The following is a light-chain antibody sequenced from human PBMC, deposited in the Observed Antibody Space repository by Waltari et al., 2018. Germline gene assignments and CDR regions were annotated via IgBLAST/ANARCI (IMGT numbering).Light chain of an antibody. CDR2: GNS. J-gene: IGLJ2*01. CDR1: SSNIGAGYD. V-gene: IGLV1-40*01. Sequence: QSGLTQPPSVSGAPGPRVTTSCTGSSSNIGAGYDVHWYQLLPGTAPKLLIYGNSNRPSGVPDRFSGSKSGTSASLASTGLQAEEEADYYCQPYDSSLSGSVFGGGTKLTVL. CDR3: QPYDSSLSGSV.